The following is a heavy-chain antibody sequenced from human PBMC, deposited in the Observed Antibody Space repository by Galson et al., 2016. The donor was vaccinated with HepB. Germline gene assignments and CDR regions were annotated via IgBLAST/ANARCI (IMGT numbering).Heavy chain of an antibody. CDR3: ARWRGGGYFAD. D-gene: IGHD3-22*01. J-gene: IGHJ4*02. CDR1: GFSFSTYG. V-gene: IGHV3-33*03. Sequence: SLRLSCAASGFSFSTYGMHWVRQAPGKGLKWVAVIWYDGSQKFYADSVKGRFTISRDNSENIVYLQMDSLRAEDMAVYYCARWRGGGYFADWGQGTLVTVSS. CDR2: IWYDGSQK.